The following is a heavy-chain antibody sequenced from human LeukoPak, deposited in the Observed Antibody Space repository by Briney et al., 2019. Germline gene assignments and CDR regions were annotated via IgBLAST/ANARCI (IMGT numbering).Heavy chain of an antibody. CDR3: ARTNQISETAFDI. D-gene: IGHD1-14*01. Sequence: SDTLSLTCSVSSGSISNYYWSWIRQSPGKGLEWIGYILSSGSTNYNPSVKSRVTISVDTSRNQFSLKLRSVTAADTAVYYCARTNQISETAFDIWGQGTMVIVSS. CDR1: SGSISNYY. V-gene: IGHV4-59*07. CDR2: ILSSGST. J-gene: IGHJ3*02.